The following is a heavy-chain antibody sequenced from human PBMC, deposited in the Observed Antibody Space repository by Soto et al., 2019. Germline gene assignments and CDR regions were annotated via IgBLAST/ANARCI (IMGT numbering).Heavy chain of an antibody. D-gene: IGHD1-7*01. J-gene: IGHJ4*02. Sequence: QVQLVQSGAEVKKPGASVKVSCKASGYTFTSYGISWVRQAPGQGLEWMGWISAYNGNTNYAQKLQGRVTMTTDTPTSTPNRELRSLISDDRAVYYCERNNWNYFFSDHWGRGPLVPASS. CDR1: GYTFTSYG. CDR2: ISAYNGNT. CDR3: ERNNWNYFFSDH. V-gene: IGHV1-18*01.